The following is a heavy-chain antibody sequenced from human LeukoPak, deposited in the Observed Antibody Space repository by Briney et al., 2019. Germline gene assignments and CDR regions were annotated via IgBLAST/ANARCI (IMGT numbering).Heavy chain of an antibody. CDR3: ARDLEGGGSYVD. V-gene: IGHV3-21*01. CDR2: ISKRSGYI. CDR1: GFTFSNYA. J-gene: IGHJ4*02. D-gene: IGHD1-26*01. Sequence: GGSLRLSCAASGFTFSNYAMSWVRQAPGKGLEWISSISKRSGYIYYADSVKGRFTVSRDNAKNSLYLQMDGLRAEGTAVYYCARDLEGGGSYVDWGQGTLVTVSS.